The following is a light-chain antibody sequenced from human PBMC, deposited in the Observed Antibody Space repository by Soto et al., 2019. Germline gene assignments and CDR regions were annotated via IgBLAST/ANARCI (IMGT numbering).Light chain of an antibody. Sequence: DIQMTQSPSTLSASVGDRVTITCRASQSISSWLAWYQQKPGKAPKLLIYKASSLESGVPSRFSGSASGTEFTLTISSLHPDDFATYYCQQYNSYSYTFGQGTKLEIK. CDR2: KAS. V-gene: IGKV1-5*03. CDR1: QSISSW. CDR3: QQYNSYSYT. J-gene: IGKJ2*01.